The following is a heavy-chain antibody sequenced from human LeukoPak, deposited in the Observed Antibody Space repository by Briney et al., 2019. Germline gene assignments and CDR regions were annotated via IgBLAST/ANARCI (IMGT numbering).Heavy chain of an antibody. Sequence: GGSLRPSCAASGFTFSDSAMHWVRHAPGKGLEWVATISFDGDNKHYVDSVKGRFTISRDNSENTLYLQMNSLRAEDTAVYYCAKYAPPTTVVTRFFDYWGQGTLVTVSS. CDR3: AKYAPPTTVVTRFFDY. V-gene: IGHV3-30*18. D-gene: IGHD4-23*01. J-gene: IGHJ4*02. CDR1: GFTFSDSA. CDR2: ISFDGDNK.